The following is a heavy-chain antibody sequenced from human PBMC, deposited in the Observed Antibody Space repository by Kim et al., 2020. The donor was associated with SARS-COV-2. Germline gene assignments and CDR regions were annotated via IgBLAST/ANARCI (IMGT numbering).Heavy chain of an antibody. Sequence: GGSLRLSCAASGFTFSSYGMHWVRQAPGKGLEWVAVIWYDGSNKYYADSVKGRFTISRDNSKNTLYLQMNSLRAEDTAVYYCARGESSLNYYYYGMDVWGQGTTVTVSS. J-gene: IGHJ6*02. D-gene: IGHD6-6*01. CDR1: GFTFSSYG. V-gene: IGHV3-33*01. CDR2: IWYDGSNK. CDR3: ARGESSLNYYYYGMDV.